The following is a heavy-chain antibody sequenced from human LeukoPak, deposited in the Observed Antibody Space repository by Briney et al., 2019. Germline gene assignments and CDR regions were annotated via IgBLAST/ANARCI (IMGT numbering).Heavy chain of an antibody. CDR3: ARQDCSSTSCPINADY. CDR1: GYSFTSYW. Sequence: GESLKISRKGSGYSFTSYWIGWVRQMPGKGLEWMGIIYPGDSDTGYSPSFQGQVTISADKSISTAYLQWSSLKASDTAMYYCARQDCSSTSCPINADYWGQGTLVTVSS. D-gene: IGHD2-2*01. J-gene: IGHJ4*02. V-gene: IGHV5-51*01. CDR2: IYPGDSDT.